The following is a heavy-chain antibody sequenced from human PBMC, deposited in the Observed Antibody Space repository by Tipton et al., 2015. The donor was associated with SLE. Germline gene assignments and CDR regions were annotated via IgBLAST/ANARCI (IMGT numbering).Heavy chain of an antibody. D-gene: IGHD5-18*01. V-gene: IGHV1-18*01. CDR2: VSPYNDNT. CDR1: GYTFLNFG. CDR3: ARGKPEIQLWLRPYFLDF. Sequence: QSGPEVKRPGASVKVSCKTSGYTFLNFGVSWVRQAPGRGLEWMGWVSPYNDNTNYAHKFHDRVSMTTETSTATVYLELRNLRIDDTAVYYCARGKPEIQLWLRPYFLDFWGQGSLVSVSS. J-gene: IGHJ4*02.